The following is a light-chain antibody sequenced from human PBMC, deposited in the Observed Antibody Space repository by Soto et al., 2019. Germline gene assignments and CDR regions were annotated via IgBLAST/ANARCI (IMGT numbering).Light chain of an antibody. CDR2: AAS. J-gene: IGKJ3*01. CDR1: QGISNY. V-gene: IGKV1-27*01. CDR3: QKYNSAPFT. Sequence: DIQMTQSPSSLSASVGDRVTITCRASQGISNYLAWYQQKPGKVPKLLIYAASTLHSGVPSRFSGSGSGTDFTLTISSLQPEDVATYYWQKYNSAPFTFGPGTKVDIK.